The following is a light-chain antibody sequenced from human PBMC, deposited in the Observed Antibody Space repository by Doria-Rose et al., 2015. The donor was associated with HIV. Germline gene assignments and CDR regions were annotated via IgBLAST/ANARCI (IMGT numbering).Light chain of an antibody. J-gene: IGKJ3*01. CDR1: QSLLYTSKDY. V-gene: IGKV4-1*01. CDR3: QQYYDTPS. Sequence: DIRVTQSPESLGMSLGERATLNCKSNQSLLYTSKDYLAWYQQKPGQPPKLLIYWASTRQSGVPARFSGSGSGTDCTLTSSSLEAEDVAVYYCQQYYDTPSFGPGTTVDIK. CDR2: WAS.